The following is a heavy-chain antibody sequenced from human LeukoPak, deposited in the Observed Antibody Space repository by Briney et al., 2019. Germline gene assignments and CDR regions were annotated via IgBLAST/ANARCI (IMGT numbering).Heavy chain of an antibody. V-gene: IGHV3-48*04. CDR2: ISSSSSTI. CDR1: GFTFSSYS. D-gene: IGHD4-11*01. CDR3: ARIHSNYPFDI. J-gene: IGHJ3*02. Sequence: GGSLRLTCAASGFTFSSYSMNWVRQAPGKGLEWVSYISSSSSTIYYADSVKGRFTISRDNAKNSLYLQMNSLRAEDTAVYYRARIHSNYPFDIWGQGTMVTVSS.